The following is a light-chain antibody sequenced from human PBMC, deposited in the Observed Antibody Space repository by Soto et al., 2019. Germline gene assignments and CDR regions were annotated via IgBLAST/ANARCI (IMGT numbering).Light chain of an antibody. Sequence: DIQMTQSPSSLSASVGDRVTITCRASQGISNYLAWYQQKPGKVPKLLIYAASTLQSGVPSRFSGSGSGTDFTLTISSLQPEDVATYYCQKYNSAPSVTFXGGTKVDIK. CDR1: QGISNY. V-gene: IGKV1-27*01. J-gene: IGKJ4*01. CDR2: AAS. CDR3: QKYNSAPSVT.